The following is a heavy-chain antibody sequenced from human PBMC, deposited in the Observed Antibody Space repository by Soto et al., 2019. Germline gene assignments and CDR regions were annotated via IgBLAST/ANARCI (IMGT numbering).Heavy chain of an antibody. CDR2: IIPIFGTA. J-gene: IGHJ6*02. V-gene: IGHV1-69*06. CDR3: RTMNYYGMDV. Sequence: SVKVSCKASGGTFSSYAISWVRQAPGQGLEWMGGIIPIFGTANYAQKFQGRVTITADKSTSTAYMELSSLRSEDTAVYYCRTMNYYGMDVWGQGTTVTVSS. CDR1: GGTFSSYA.